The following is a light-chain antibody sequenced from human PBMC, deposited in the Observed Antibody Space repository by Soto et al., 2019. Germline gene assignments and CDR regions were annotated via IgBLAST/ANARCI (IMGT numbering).Light chain of an antibody. CDR3: CSFATSGTWV. J-gene: IGLJ3*02. CDR2: EGN. V-gene: IGLV2-23*01. Sequence: QSALTQPASVSGSPGQSITISCTGTSSDVGSYNLVSWYQQHPGKAPKLMISEGNKRPSGISNRFSGSKSGNTASLTISGLPAEDEDDYYCCSFATSGTWVFGGGTKLTVL. CDR1: SSDVGSYNL.